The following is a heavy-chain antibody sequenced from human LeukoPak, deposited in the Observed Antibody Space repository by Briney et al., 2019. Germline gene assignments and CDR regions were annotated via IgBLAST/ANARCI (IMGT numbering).Heavy chain of an antibody. Sequence: GGSLRLSCAASGFTFSSYSMNWVRQAPGKGLEWLSYISTSSTTIYYADSVKGRFTISRDNAKNSLYLQMNSLRAEDTAVYHCARDKYYYDSSGGGYYFDYWGQGTLVTVSS. D-gene: IGHD3-22*01. CDR1: GFTFSSYS. CDR2: ISTSSTTI. J-gene: IGHJ4*02. V-gene: IGHV3-48*01. CDR3: ARDKYYYDSSGGGYYFDY.